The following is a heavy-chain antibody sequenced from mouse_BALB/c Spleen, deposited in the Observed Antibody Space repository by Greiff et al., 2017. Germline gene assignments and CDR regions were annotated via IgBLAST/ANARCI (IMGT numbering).Heavy chain of an antibody. D-gene: IGHD2-10*02. CDR3: ARGGYGNYVNYAMDY. Sequence: EVQLQQSGPELVKPGASVKISCKASGYTFTDYNMHWVKQSHGKSLEWIGYIYPYNGGTGYNQKFKSKATLTVDNSSSTAYMELRSLTSEDSAVYYCARGGYGNYVNYAMDYWGQGTSVTVSS. V-gene: IGHV1S29*02. J-gene: IGHJ4*01. CDR2: IYPYNGGT. CDR1: GYTFTDYN.